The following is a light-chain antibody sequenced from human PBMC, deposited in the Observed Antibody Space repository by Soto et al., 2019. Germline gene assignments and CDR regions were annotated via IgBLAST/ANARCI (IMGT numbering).Light chain of an antibody. J-gene: IGKJ1*01. CDR1: QSVSSSY. Sequence: EIVLTQSPGTLSLSPGERATLFCRASQSVSSSYLAWYQQKPGQAPRLLIYGASDRATGIPDRFSGSGSGTELTLATSRLEPGDFGVNSSQKYGSYPWTFGQGTRGDIK. CDR3: QKYGSYPWT. CDR2: GAS. V-gene: IGKV3-20*01.